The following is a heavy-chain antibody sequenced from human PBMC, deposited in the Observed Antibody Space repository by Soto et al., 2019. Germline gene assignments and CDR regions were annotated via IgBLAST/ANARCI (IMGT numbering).Heavy chain of an antibody. V-gene: IGHV3-21*01. Sequence: GVSLRLSWAASGFTFSSYSIHWVRQAPGRGLEWVSAITRNSDIYYADSVKGRFTISRDNAKNSVSLQMDSLRAEHTAVYYCAREETAWPLAYGLDALGQGTTVAASS. CDR2: ITRNSDI. CDR1: GFTFSSYS. CDR3: AREETAWPLAYGLDA. D-gene: IGHD2-21*02. J-gene: IGHJ6*02.